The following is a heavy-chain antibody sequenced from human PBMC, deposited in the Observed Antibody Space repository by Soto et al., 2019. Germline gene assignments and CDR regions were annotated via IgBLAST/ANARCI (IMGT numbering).Heavy chain of an antibody. CDR1: GGSIISGDYY. CDR3: ARGGNGNVFDY. D-gene: IGHD1-1*01. V-gene: IGHV4-30-4*01. Sequence: SETLSLTCTVSGGSIISGDYYLSWIRQPPWKGLELIGYIYYSGSTYYNPSLKSRVTISVDTSKNQFSLKLSSVTAADTAVYYCARGGNGNVFDYWGQGTLVTVSS. CDR2: IYYSGST. J-gene: IGHJ4*02.